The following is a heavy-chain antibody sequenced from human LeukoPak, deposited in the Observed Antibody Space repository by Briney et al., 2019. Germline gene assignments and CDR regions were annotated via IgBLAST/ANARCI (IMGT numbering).Heavy chain of an antibody. J-gene: IGHJ4*02. Sequence: GGSLRLSCAPSGFTLSSDWMHWVPHDPGKGLVWVSRINRDGRSTTYADSVTGRFTISRDNAKNTLYLQMNSLRAEDTAVYYCARHPYDILTGISFYYWGQGTLVTVSS. V-gene: IGHV3-74*01. CDR1: GFTLSSDW. CDR2: INRDGRST. CDR3: ARHPYDILTGISFYY. D-gene: IGHD3-9*01.